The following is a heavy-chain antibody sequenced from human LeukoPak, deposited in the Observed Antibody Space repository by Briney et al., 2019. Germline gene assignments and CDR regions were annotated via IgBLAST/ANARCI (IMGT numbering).Heavy chain of an antibody. V-gene: IGHV3-11*01. CDR2: ISSTGGYK. Sequence: GGSLRLSCKGSGVTFEDYYLSWIRQAPGKGLEWISYISSTGGYKFYADPVKGRFIISRDNAMNSVYMEMNDLTAEDTAFYYCARGENGSFDRWGQGTLVIVSS. CDR3: ARGENGSFDR. D-gene: IGHD5-24*01. CDR1: GVTFEDYY. J-gene: IGHJ4*02.